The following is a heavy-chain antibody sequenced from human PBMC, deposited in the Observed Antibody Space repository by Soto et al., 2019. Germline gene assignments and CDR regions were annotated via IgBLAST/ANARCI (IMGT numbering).Heavy chain of an antibody. CDR3: AKAPGGAYYYGMDV. J-gene: IGHJ6*02. CDR2: ISGSGVST. CDR1: GFTFSSYA. V-gene: IGHV3-23*01. D-gene: IGHD3-10*01. Sequence: EVQLLESGGGLVQPGGPLRLSCAASGFTFSSYAMSWVRQAPGKGLEWVSAISGSGVSTYYADSVKGRFTVSRDNSKNTLYLQMNSLRAEDTAVYYCAKAPGGAYYYGMDVWGQGTTVTVSS.